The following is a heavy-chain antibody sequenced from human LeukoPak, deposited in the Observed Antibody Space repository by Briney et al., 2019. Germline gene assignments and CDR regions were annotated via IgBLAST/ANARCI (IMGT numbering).Heavy chain of an antibody. CDR3: ARDLTVSHSFYFDY. V-gene: IGHV4-38-2*02. J-gene: IGHJ4*02. Sequence: SETLSLTCTVSGYSISSGYYWGWIRQPPGKGLEWIGSIYHSGSTYYNPSLKSRVTISVDTSKNQFSLKLSSVTAADTAVYYCARDLTVSHSFYFDYWGQGTLVTVSS. CDR2: IYHSGST. CDR1: GYSISSGYY. D-gene: IGHD5/OR15-5a*01.